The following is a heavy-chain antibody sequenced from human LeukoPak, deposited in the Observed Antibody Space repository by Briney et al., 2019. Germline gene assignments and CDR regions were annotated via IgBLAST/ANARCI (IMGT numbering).Heavy chain of an antibody. CDR2: IYSSEST. CDR1: GGSISTYY. CDR3: ARSWAGMYYPFYYFDF. J-gene: IGHJ4*02. V-gene: IGHV4-59*12. D-gene: IGHD1-26*01. Sequence: PSETLSLTCTVSGGSISTYYWSWIRQSPGKGLEWIGYIYSSESTNYNPSLKSRVTILVDTSKNQFSLWLSSVTAADTAVYYCARSWAGMYYPFYYFDFWGQGTLVSVSS.